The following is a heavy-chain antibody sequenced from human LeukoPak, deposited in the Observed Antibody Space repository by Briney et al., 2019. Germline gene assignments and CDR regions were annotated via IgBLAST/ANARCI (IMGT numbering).Heavy chain of an antibody. J-gene: IGHJ4*02. CDR3: AKDKGTYVLRYFDWLFSLDY. V-gene: IGHV3-43*02. CDR1: GFTFDDYA. D-gene: IGHD3-9*01. Sequence: GGSLRLSCAASGFTFDDYAMHWVRQAPGKGLEWVSLISGDGGSTYYADSVKGRFTISRDNSKNSLYLQMNSLRTEDTALYYCAKDKGTYVLRYFDWLFSLDYWGQGTLVTVSS. CDR2: ISGDGGST.